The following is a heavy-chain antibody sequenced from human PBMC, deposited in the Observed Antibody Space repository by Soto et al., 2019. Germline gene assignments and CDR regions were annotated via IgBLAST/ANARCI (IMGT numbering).Heavy chain of an antibody. CDR3: ARDRSAGNYFYYGMDV. CDR1: GLPFNRNG. D-gene: IGHD1-1*01. Sequence: AGSLRLSCAASGLPFNRNGMHWVRQAPGKGLEWVAVIWYDGSKEYYSDSVKGRFTISRDNSKNMLYLQMNSVRVEDTAVYFCARDRSAGNYFYYGMDVWGQGTTVTVSS. J-gene: IGHJ6*02. V-gene: IGHV3-33*01. CDR2: IWYDGSKE.